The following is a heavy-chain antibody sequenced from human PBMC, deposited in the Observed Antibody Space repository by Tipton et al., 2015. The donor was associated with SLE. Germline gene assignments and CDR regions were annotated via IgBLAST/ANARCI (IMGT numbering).Heavy chain of an antibody. CDR2: IYYSGST. V-gene: IGHV4-59*11. Sequence: TLSLTCTVSGGSISSHYWSWIRQPPGKGLEWIGYIYYSGSTNYNPSLKSRVTISVDTSKNQFSLKLSSVTAADTAVYYCARVGPKYSSSSLDYWGQGTLVTVSS. D-gene: IGHD6-13*01. J-gene: IGHJ4*02. CDR3: ARVGPKYSSSSLDY. CDR1: GGSISSHY.